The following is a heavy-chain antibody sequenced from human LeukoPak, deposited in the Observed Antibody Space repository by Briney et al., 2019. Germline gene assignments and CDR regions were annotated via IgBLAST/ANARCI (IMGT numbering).Heavy chain of an antibody. Sequence: GGSLRLSCAASGFTFSSYGMHWVRQAPGKGLEWVAVIWYDGSNKYYADSVKGRFTISRDNSKNTLYLQMNSLRAEDTAVYYCAKELGTPYSSGWDDWGQGTLVTVSS. CDR3: AKELGTPYSSGWDD. CDR2: IWYDGSNK. V-gene: IGHV3-33*06. J-gene: IGHJ4*02. CDR1: GFTFSSYG. D-gene: IGHD6-19*01.